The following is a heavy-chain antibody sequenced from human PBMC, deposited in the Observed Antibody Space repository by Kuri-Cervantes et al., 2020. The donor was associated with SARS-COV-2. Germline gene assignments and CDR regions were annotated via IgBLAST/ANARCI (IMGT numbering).Heavy chain of an antibody. D-gene: IGHD3-10*01. V-gene: IGHV1-69*04. CDR2: IIPILGIA. J-gene: IGHJ4*02. Sequence: SVKVSCKASGGTFSSYAISWVRQAPGQGLEWMGRIIPILGIANYAQKSQGRVTITADKSTSTAYMELSSLRSEDTAVYYCASQTEIYGSGSYYFDYWGQGTLVTVSS. CDR3: ASQTEIYGSGSYYFDY. CDR1: GGTFSSYA.